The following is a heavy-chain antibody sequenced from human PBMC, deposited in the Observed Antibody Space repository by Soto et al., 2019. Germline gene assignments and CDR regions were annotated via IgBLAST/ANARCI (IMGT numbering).Heavy chain of an antibody. D-gene: IGHD2-2*01. CDR3: ARVEAAMSGHWFDP. V-gene: IGHV1-18*01. Sequence: GSVKVAWKASGKTFSSYGISRVRQAPGQGLEWLGWISASTSKTKYAQKFQGRVTMTTDRSTSTVEMELRGLRSDDTAVYYCARVEAAMSGHWFDPWGQGTLVTVSS. CDR2: ISASTSKT. J-gene: IGHJ5*02. CDR1: GKTFSSYG.